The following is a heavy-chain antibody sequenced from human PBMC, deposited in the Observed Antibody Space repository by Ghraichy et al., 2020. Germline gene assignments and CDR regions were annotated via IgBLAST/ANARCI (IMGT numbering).Heavy chain of an antibody. D-gene: IGHD3-3*01. CDR1: GFTFSSYG. J-gene: IGHJ4*02. CDR3: ARDEAGWRYYDFWSGYFLDY. CDR2: IWYDGSNK. V-gene: IGHV3-33*01. Sequence: GGSLRLSCAASGFTFSSYGMHWVRQAPGKGLEWVAVIWYDGSNKYYADSVKGRFTISRDNSKNTLYLQMNSLRAEDTAVYYCARDEAGWRYYDFWSGYFLDYWGQGTLVTVSS.